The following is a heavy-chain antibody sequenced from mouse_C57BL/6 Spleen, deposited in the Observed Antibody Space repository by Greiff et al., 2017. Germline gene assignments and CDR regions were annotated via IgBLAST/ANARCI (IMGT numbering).Heavy chain of an antibody. V-gene: IGHV5-9-1*02. CDR2: ISSGGDYI. CDR1: GFTFSSYA. D-gene: IGHD2-5*01. Sequence: EVQRVESGEGLVKPGGSLKLSCAASGFTFSSYAMSWVRQTPEKRLEWVAYISSGGDYIYYADTVKGRFTISRDNARNTLYLQMSSLKSEDTAMYYCTRVDYSNWSAFDYWGQGTTLTVSS. J-gene: IGHJ2*01. CDR3: TRVDYSNWSAFDY.